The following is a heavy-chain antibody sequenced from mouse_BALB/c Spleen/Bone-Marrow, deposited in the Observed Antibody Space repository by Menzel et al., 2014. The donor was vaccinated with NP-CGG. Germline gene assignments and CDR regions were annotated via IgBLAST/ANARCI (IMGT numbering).Heavy chain of an antibody. CDR3: ARQGYYGKGDY. D-gene: IGHD2-1*01. CDR2: INPDSSTI. J-gene: IGHJ2*01. V-gene: IGHV4-1*02. Sequence: EVNVVESGDGLVQPGGSLKLSCAASGFDFSRYWMSWVRQAPGKGLEWIGEINPDSSTINYTPSLKDKFIISRDNAKNTLYLQMSKVRPEDTALYYCARQGYYGKGDYWGQGTTLTVSS. CDR1: GFDFSRYW.